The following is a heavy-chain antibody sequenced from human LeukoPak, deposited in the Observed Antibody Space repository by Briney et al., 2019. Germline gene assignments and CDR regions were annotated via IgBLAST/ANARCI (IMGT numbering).Heavy chain of an antibody. CDR1: GGSISSYY. CDR2: IYYSGST. Sequence: SETLSLTCTVSGGSISSYYWSWIRQPPGKGLEWIGYIYYSGSTNYNPSLKSRVTMSVDTSKKQFSLKLSSVTAADTAVYYCAKGPVYSSSWYGDYWGQGTLVTVSS. J-gene: IGHJ4*02. CDR3: AKGPVYSSSWYGDY. D-gene: IGHD6-13*01. V-gene: IGHV4-59*01.